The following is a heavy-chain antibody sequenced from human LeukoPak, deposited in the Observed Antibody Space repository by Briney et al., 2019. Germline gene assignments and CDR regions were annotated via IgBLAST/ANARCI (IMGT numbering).Heavy chain of an antibody. D-gene: IGHD2-15*01. Sequence: SETLSLTCTVSGGSISSYYWSWIRQPAGKGLEWIGRIYTSGSTNYNPSLKSRVTMSVDTSKNQFSLKLSSVTAADTAVYYCARDREGYCSGGSCYGRVYNWFDPWGQGTLVTVSS. CDR3: ARDREGYCSGGSCYGRVYNWFDP. CDR2: IYTSGST. J-gene: IGHJ5*02. CDR1: GGSISSYY. V-gene: IGHV4-4*07.